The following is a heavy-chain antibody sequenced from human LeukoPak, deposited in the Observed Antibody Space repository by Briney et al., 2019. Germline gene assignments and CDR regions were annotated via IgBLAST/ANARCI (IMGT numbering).Heavy chain of an antibody. CDR1: GFTFGDFA. Sequence: GRSLRLSCTASGFTFGDFAVSWVRQAPGKGLEWVGFIRSKVDAETTGYAASVKGRFTVSRDDSKSIAYLQMNSLKTEDTAVYYCTRGYGHYDSSGYHWGQGTLVTASS. J-gene: IGHJ4*02. D-gene: IGHD3-22*01. V-gene: IGHV3-49*04. CDR2: IRSKVDAETT. CDR3: TRGYGHYDSSGYH.